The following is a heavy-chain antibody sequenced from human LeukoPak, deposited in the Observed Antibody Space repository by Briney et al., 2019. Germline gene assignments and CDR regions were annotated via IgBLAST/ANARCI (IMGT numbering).Heavy chain of an antibody. CDR2: ISYDGSNK. Sequence: GGSLRLSCAASGFTFSSYSMNWVRQAPGKGLEWVAVISYDGSNKYYADCVKGRFTISRDNSKNTLYLQMNSLRAEDTAVYYCARDSGYCSSTSCYNVLDYWGQGTLVTVSS. D-gene: IGHD2-2*02. CDR1: GFTFSSYS. CDR3: ARDSGYCSSTSCYNVLDY. J-gene: IGHJ4*02. V-gene: IGHV3-30*03.